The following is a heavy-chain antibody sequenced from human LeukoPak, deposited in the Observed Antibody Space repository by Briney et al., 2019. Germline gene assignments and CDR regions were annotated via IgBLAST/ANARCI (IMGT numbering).Heavy chain of an antibody. D-gene: IGHD4-17*01. CDR3: AREGGGDYGEGFDY. J-gene: IGHJ4*02. Sequence: GGSLRLSCAASGFTYNSYWLTWVRQAPGKGLEWVSCIGTRSTSMYYADSVRGRFSISRDNAKNSMYLQMNSLRAEDTAVYYCAREGGGDYGEGFDYWGQGTLVTVSS. CDR2: IGTRSTSM. CDR1: GFTYNSYW. V-gene: IGHV3-21*01.